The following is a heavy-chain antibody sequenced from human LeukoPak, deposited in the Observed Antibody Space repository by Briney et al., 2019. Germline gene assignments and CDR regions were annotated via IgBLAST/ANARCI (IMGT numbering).Heavy chain of an antibody. D-gene: IGHD3-10*01. CDR2: IYYSGST. CDR3: ARELSWFGELEVNFDY. V-gene: IGHV4-59*12. CDR1: GGSISSYY. J-gene: IGHJ4*02. Sequence: NPSETLSLTCTVSGGSISSYYWSWIRQPPGKGLEWIGYIYYSGSTNYNPSLKSRVTMSVDTSKNQFSLKLSSVTAADTAVYYCARELSWFGELEVNFDYWGQGTLVTVSS.